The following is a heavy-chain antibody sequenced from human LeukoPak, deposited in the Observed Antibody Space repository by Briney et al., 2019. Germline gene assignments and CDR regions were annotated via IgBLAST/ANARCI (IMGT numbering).Heavy chain of an antibody. V-gene: IGHV3-64*01. J-gene: IGHJ5*02. CDR3: AKEAAVAGVGYNWFDP. D-gene: IGHD6-19*01. Sequence: GGSLRLSCAASGFTFSSYAMHWVRQAPGKGLEYVSAISSNGGSTYYANSVKGRFTISRDNSKNTLYLQMGSLRAEDMAVYYCAKEAAVAGVGYNWFDPWGQGTLVTVSP. CDR1: GFTFSSYA. CDR2: ISSNGGST.